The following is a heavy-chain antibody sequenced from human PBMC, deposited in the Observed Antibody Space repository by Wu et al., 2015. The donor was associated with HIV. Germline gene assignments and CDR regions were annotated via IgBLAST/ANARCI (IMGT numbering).Heavy chain of an antibody. Sequence: QVQLVQSGAEVKKPGASVKVSCKASGYTFTSYYMHWVRQAPGQGLEWMGIINPSGGSTSYAQKFQGRVTMTRDTSTSTVYMELSSLRSEDTAVYYCAREVEMATITEYGYYYYMDVWGKGTTVTVSS. CDR2: INPSGGST. CDR1: GYTFTSYY. D-gene: IGHD5-24*01. CDR3: AREVEMATITEYGYYYYMDV. V-gene: IGHV1-46*03. J-gene: IGHJ6*03.